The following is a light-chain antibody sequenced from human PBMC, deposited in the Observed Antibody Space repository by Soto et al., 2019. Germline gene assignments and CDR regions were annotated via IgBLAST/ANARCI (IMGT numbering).Light chain of an antibody. CDR1: QSVGSN. V-gene: IGKV3-15*01. CDR3: QQYDNLPLT. CDR2: GAS. J-gene: IGKJ3*01. Sequence: ERVMTQSPATLSVSPGERATLSCRASQSVGSNLAWYQQKPGQAPRLLIFGASSRATGVPARFSGSWSGTEFTLTINSLQSEDFAVEFCQQYDNLPLTFGPGTKVDIK.